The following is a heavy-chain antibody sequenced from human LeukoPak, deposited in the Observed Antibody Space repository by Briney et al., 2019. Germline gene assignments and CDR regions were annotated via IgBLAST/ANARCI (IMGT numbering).Heavy chain of an antibody. D-gene: IGHD5-12*01. J-gene: IGHJ4*02. V-gene: IGHV3-23*01. CDR1: GFTFSSYA. CDR2: ISGSGGST. Sequence: PGGSLRLFCAASGFTFSSYAMSWVRRAPGKGLEWGSAISGSGGSTYYADSVKGRFTISRDNSKNTLYLQMNSLRAEDTAVYYCSRGYRGYSGYEGYWGQGTLVTVSS. CDR3: SRGYRGYSGYEGY.